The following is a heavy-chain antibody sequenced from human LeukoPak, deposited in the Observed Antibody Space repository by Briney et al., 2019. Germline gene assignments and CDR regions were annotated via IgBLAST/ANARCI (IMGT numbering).Heavy chain of an antibody. Sequence: PSETLSLTCTVSGGSISSYYWSWIRQPPGKGLEWIGYIYYSGSTNYNPSLKSRVTISVDTSKNQFSLKLSSVTAADTAVYYCARSDYSSSPFDYWGQGTLVTVSS. CDR2: IYYSGST. CDR3: ARSDYSSSPFDY. J-gene: IGHJ4*02. V-gene: IGHV4-59*01. D-gene: IGHD6-6*01. CDR1: GGSISSYY.